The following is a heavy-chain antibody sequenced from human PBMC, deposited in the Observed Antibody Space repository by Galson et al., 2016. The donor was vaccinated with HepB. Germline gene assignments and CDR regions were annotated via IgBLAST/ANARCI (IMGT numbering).Heavy chain of an antibody. J-gene: IGHJ4*02. Sequence: SVKVSCKASGGTFSTSAIIWVRQAPGQGLEWMGGIIPIFSVANYAQKFQDRVTITADKSTSTAYMELSGLRSEDTAVCYCARPSSSGWYYFDYWGQGTLVTVSS. CDR2: IIPIFSVA. V-gene: IGHV1-69*10. D-gene: IGHD6-19*01. CDR3: ARPSSSGWYYFDY. CDR1: GGTFSTSA.